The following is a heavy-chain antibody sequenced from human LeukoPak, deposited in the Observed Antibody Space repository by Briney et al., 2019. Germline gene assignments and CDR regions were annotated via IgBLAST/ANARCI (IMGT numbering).Heavy chain of an antibody. J-gene: IGHJ4*02. CDR1: GMTFSNYE. CDR2: INPGGSNR. Sequence: PGGSLRLSCAASGMTFSNYEFNWVRQAPGKGLEWVSYINPGGSNRFVAGSVRGRFTISRDDPKKSVFLQMNSLRAEDTAVYYCARVRDSGYVYFDYWGQGTLVTVSS. CDR3: ARVRDSGYVYFDY. D-gene: IGHD5-12*01. V-gene: IGHV3-48*03.